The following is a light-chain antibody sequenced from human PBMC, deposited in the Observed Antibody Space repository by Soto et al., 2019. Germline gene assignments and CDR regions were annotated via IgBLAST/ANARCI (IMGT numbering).Light chain of an antibody. CDR1: QSVSSY. V-gene: IGKV3-11*01. J-gene: IGKJ1*01. CDR2: DAS. Sequence: EIVLTQSPATLSLSPGERATLSCKASQSVSSYLAWYQQKPGQAPRLLIYDASNRATGIPARFSGSGSGTDFTLTISSLEPEDFAVYYCQQRSNWPPPWRFGQGTKVEIK. CDR3: QQRSNWPPPWR.